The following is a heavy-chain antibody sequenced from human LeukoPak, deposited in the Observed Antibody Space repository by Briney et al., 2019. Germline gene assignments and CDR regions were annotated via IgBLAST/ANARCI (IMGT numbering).Heavy chain of an antibody. CDR3: ARGRGYSSGSSYYYYMDA. CDR2: INHSGST. CDR1: GDSITGYY. Sequence: SETLSLTCSVSGDSITGYYWSWIRQPPGKGLEWIGEINHSGSTNYNPSLKSRVTISVDTSKNQFSLKLSSVTAADTAVYYCARGRGYSSGSSYYYYMDAWGKGTTVTVSS. J-gene: IGHJ6*03. V-gene: IGHV4-34*01. D-gene: IGHD6-19*01.